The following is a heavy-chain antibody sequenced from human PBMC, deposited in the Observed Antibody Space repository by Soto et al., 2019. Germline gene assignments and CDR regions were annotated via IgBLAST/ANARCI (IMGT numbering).Heavy chain of an antibody. J-gene: IGHJ3*02. V-gene: IGHV5-51*01. CDR1: GYSFTSYW. Sequence: GESLKISCKGSGYSFTSYWIGWVRQMPGKGLEWMGIIYPGDSDTRYSPSFQGQVTISADKSISTAYLQWSSLKASDTAMYYCASRYYDILTGFYGYHAFDIWGQGTMVTVSS. CDR2: IYPGDSDT. D-gene: IGHD3-9*01. CDR3: ASRYYDILTGFYGYHAFDI.